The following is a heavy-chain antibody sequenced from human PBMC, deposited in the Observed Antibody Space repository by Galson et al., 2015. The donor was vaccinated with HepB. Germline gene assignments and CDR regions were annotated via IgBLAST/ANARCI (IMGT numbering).Heavy chain of an antibody. D-gene: IGHD3-9*01. Sequence: TRSLTCTVSGGSISSGGYYWSWLRQHPGRGLECIGYIYYSGSTYYNPSLKSRVTISVDTSKHQFSLKLSSVTAADTAVYYCGRIIVLRYFDWLLYGYFDYWGQGTLVTVSS. CDR1: GGSISSGGYY. J-gene: IGHJ4*02. V-gene: IGHV4-31*03. CDR2: IYYSGST. CDR3: GRIIVLRYFDWLLYGYFDY.